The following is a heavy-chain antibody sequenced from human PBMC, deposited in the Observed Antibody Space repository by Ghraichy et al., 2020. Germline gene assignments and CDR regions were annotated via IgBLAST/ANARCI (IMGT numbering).Heavy chain of an antibody. CDR3: VKDHLYDSSGYYSGYFEN. CDR1: GFTFSSYG. CDR2: IRYDGSNK. D-gene: IGHD3-22*01. J-gene: IGHJ4*02. V-gene: IGHV3-30*02. Sequence: GGSLRLSCAASGFTFSSYGMHWVRQAPGKGLEWVAFIRYDGSNKYYADSVKGRFTISRDNSKNTLSLQMNSLRAEDTAVYYCVKDHLYDSSGYYSGYFENWGQGTLVTVSS.